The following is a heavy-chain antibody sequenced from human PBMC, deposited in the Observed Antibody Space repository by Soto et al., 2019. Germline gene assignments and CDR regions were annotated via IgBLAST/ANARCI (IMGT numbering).Heavy chain of an antibody. Sequence: GALRLSCAASGFTFSSYAMHWVRQAPGEGLEWVAAISYDGSKKFYTDSVKGRFTVSRDNSKNTLFLQMNSLRTEDTAVYYCAKEFGVDFGYWGQGTLVTVSS. J-gene: IGHJ4*02. CDR3: AKEFGVDFGY. CDR1: GFTFSSYA. D-gene: IGHD3-10*01. V-gene: IGHV3-30*18. CDR2: ISYDGSKK.